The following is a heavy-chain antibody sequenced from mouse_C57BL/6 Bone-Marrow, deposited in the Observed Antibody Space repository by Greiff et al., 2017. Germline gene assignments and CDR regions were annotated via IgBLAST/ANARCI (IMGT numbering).Heavy chain of an antibody. D-gene: IGHD1-1*01. CDR1: GFNIKDDY. CDR2: IDPENGDT. V-gene: IGHV14-4*01. J-gene: IGHJ2*01. CDR3: ALTPPHFDY. Sequence: VQLQQSGAELVRPGASVKLSCTASGFNIKDDYMHWVKQRPEQGLEWIGWIDPENGDTEYASKFQGKATITADTSSNTAYLQLSSLTSEDTAIYYCALTPPHFDYWGQGTTLTVSS.